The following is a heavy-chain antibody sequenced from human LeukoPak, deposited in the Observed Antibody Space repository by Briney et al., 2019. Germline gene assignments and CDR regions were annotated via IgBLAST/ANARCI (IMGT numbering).Heavy chain of an antibody. Sequence: ASVKVSCKASGYTFTGYYIHWVRQAPGQGLEWVGWINPNDGGTYYAQKFQGRVTMTMDTSISTAYMEVSRLRSDDTAVYYCARAVLVVGATQEGYWGQGTLVTVSS. D-gene: IGHD2-15*01. J-gene: IGHJ4*02. CDR1: GYTFTGYY. V-gene: IGHV1-2*02. CDR3: ARAVLVVGATQEGY. CDR2: INPNDGGT.